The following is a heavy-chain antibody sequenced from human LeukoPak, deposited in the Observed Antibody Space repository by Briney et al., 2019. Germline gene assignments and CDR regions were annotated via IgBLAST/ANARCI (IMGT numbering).Heavy chain of an antibody. D-gene: IGHD3-10*01. Sequence: PSETLSLTCAVYGGSFSGYYCSWIRQPPGKGLEWIGEINHSGSTNCNPSLKSRVTISVDTSKNQFSLKLSSVTAADTAVYYCARVPLYYGSGSYPFDYWGQGTLVTVSS. CDR2: INHSGST. V-gene: IGHV4-34*01. J-gene: IGHJ4*02. CDR1: GGSFSGYY. CDR3: ARVPLYYGSGSYPFDY.